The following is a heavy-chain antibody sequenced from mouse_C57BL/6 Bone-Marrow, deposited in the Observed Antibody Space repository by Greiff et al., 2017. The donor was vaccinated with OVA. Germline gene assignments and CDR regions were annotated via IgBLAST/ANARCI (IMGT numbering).Heavy chain of an antibody. D-gene: IGHD2-1*01. V-gene: IGHV14-4*01. CDR1: GFTITDDY. CDR2: IDPENGDT. CDR3: TTYGNYDAMDY. Sequence: VQLQQSGAELVRPGASVKLSCTASGFTITDDYMHWVKQRPEQGLEWIGWIDPENGDTEYASKFQGKATITADTSSNTAYLQLSSLTSEDTAVYYCTTYGNYDAMDYWGQGTSVTVSS. J-gene: IGHJ4*01.